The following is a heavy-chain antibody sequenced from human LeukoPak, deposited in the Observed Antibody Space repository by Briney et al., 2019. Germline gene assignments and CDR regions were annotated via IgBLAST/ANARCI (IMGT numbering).Heavy chain of an antibody. J-gene: IGHJ5*02. CDR3: AREGSYDYVWGSYWFDP. CDR1: GYTLTELS. CDR2: MNPNSGNT. Sequence: ASVKVSCKVSGYTLTELSMHWVRQATGQGLEWMGWMNPNSGNTGYAQKFQGRVTITRNTSISTAYMELSSLRSEDTAVYYCAREGSYDYVWGSYWFDPWGQGTLVTVSS. V-gene: IGHV1-8*03. D-gene: IGHD3-16*01.